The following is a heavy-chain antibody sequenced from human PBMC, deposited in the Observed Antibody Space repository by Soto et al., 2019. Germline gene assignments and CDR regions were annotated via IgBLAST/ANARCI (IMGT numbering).Heavy chain of an antibody. CDR3: ARQGSSGDYFRNFLWFAP. V-gene: IGHV4-39*01. Sequence: SETLSLTCTVSGGSISSTTYFWAWIRQSPGKGPEWIGSIYYSGSTYFNPSLRSRVTMSVDTSENQFSLRLNSVTAADTAMYYCARQGSSGDYFRNFLWFAPSGQGTLVTVSS. J-gene: IGHJ5*02. D-gene: IGHD3-10*01. CDR2: IYYSGST. CDR1: GGSISSTTYF.